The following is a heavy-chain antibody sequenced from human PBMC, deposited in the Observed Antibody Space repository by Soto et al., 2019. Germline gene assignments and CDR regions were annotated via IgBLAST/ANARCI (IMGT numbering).Heavy chain of an antibody. Sequence: PSETQSLTYTVSGGSISSYYGSWIRQPPGKGLEWIGYIYYSGSTNYNPSLKSRVTISVDTSKNQFSLKLSSVTAADTAVYYCARDRWGDSLPYSWGQGTLVTAPQ. J-gene: IGHJ4*02. CDR3: ARDRWGDSLPYS. CDR1: GGSISSYY. V-gene: IGHV4-59*01. CDR2: IYYSGST. D-gene: IGHD3-16*01.